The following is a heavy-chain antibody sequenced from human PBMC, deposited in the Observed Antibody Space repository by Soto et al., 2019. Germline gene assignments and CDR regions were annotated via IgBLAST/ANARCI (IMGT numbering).Heavy chain of an antibody. D-gene: IGHD3-10*01. CDR1: GFTFSSYT. V-gene: IGHV3-21*01. CDR2: ISSSSTYI. CDR3: PRDNGEFDP. Sequence: EVQLVESGGGLVKPGGSLRLSCAASGFTFSSYTMSWVRQAPGKGLEWVSSISSSSTYIYYADSVKGRFTISRDNAQNSLYLQMNSLIAEDTAVYYCPRDNGEFDPWGQGTLVTVSS. J-gene: IGHJ5*02.